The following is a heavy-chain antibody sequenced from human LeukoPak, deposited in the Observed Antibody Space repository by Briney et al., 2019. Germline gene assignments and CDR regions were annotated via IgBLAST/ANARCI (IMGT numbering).Heavy chain of an antibody. CDR2: IYYSGST. CDR3: ARAGGDYDFWSGYFDY. V-gene: IGHV4-39*07. Sequence: SETLSLTCTVSGGSISSSSYYWGWIRQPPGKGLEWIGSIYYSGSTNYNPSLKSRVTISVDTSKNQFSLKLSSVTAADTAVYYCARAGGDYDFWSGYFDYWGQGTLVTVSS. CDR1: GGSISSSSYY. D-gene: IGHD3-3*01. J-gene: IGHJ4*02.